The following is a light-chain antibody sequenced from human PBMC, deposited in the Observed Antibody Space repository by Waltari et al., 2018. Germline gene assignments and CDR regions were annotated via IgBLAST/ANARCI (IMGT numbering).Light chain of an antibody. CDR1: HIGHEN. CDR3: QVWDSSNDHYV. Sequence: SYVLTQPPSVSVAPGQTARLTCGGTHIGHENVHWYQQKAGQAPVVVVSDSSDRPSGIPDRISGSTSGNTATLTISRVEAGDEADYFCQVWDSSNDHYVFGTGTKVTVL. J-gene: IGLJ1*01. V-gene: IGLV3-21*02. CDR2: DSS.